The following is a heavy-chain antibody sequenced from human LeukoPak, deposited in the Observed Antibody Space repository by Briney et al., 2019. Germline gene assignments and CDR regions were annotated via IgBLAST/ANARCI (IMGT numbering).Heavy chain of an antibody. J-gene: IGHJ4*02. CDR3: ARHWTGLLWFGY. CDR2: IYYSGST. CDR1: GGSISSSSYY. V-gene: IGHV4-39*01. D-gene: IGHD3-10*01. Sequence: SETLSLTCTVSGGSISSSSYYWGWIRQPPGKGLEWIGSIYYSGSTYYNPSLKSRVTISVDTSKNQFSLKLSSVTAADTAVYYCARHWTGLLWFGYWGQGTLVTVSS.